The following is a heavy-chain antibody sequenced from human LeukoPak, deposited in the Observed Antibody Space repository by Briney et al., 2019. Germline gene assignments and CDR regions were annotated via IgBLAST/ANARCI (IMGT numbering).Heavy chain of an antibody. CDR2: MNPNSGNT. D-gene: IGHD3-3*01. CDR1: GYTFTSYD. Sequence: GASVKVSCKASGYTFTSYDVNWVRQATGQGLEWMGWMNPNSGNTGYAQKFQGRVTITRNTSISTAYMELSSLRSEDTAVYYCARGVGYDFWSGYFLWFDPWGQGTLVTVSS. V-gene: IGHV1-8*03. CDR3: ARGVGYDFWSGYFLWFDP. J-gene: IGHJ5*02.